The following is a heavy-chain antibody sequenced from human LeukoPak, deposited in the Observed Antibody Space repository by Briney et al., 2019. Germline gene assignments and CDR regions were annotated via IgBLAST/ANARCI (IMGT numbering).Heavy chain of an antibody. D-gene: IGHD1-26*01. CDR1: GFAFSSSA. J-gene: IGHJ4*02. V-gene: IGHV3-48*04. CDR3: ARDRGGSYSAIDY. Sequence: GGSLRLSCAASGFAFSSSAMNWVRQAPGKGLEWVSFISSSSSTIYYADSVKGRFTISRDNAKNSLYLQMNSLRAEDTAVYYCARDRGGSYSAIDYWGQGTLVTVSS. CDR2: ISSSSSTI.